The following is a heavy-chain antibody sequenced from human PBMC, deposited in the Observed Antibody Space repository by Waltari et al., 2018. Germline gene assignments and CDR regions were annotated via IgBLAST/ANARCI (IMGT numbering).Heavy chain of an antibody. CDR1: GYTFTFVA. CDR2: ISTASGNP. Sequence: QVQLVQSGSELKKPGAPVKIACKVSGYTFTFVAVHWVRQAPGQGLGWVGWISTASGNPTYARDFTGRFVFSLDTSVSTAYLQITSLKAEDTALYFCARNRVVGATDWGYWGQGTLVTVST. D-gene: IGHD1-26*01. V-gene: IGHV7-4-1*02. J-gene: IGHJ4*02. CDR3: ARNRVVGATDWGY.